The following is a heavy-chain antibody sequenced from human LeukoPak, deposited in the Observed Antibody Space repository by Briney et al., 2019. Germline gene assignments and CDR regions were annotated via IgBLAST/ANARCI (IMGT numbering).Heavy chain of an antibody. CDR1: GGSISSYY. D-gene: IGHD5-12*01. J-gene: IGHJ4*02. CDR2: IYYSGSP. CDR3: ARNRIYSGYETVIDY. V-gene: IGHV4-59*01. Sequence: KTTETLSLTCTVSGGSISSYYWSWIRQSPGKGLAWNGYIYYSGSPKYNPSLKSRVTISVDTSKNQFSLKLSSVTAADTAVYYCARNRIYSGYETVIDYWGQGALVTVSS.